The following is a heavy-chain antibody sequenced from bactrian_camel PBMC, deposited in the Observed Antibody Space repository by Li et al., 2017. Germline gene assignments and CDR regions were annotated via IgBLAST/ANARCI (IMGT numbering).Heavy chain of an antibody. D-gene: IGHD6*01. CDR3: AYGGSWYQGFDV. Sequence: VQLVESGGGLVQPGGSLRLSCAASGFAFSAYGFAWVRQAPGKGLEWVSCINRDGGTTFYADSVKGRFTISRDNAENTLYLQLNSLTPEDTALYYCAYGGSWYQGFDVWGQGTQVTFS. J-gene: IGHJ4*01. CDR1: GFAFSAYG. V-gene: IGHV3S40*01. CDR2: INRDGGTT.